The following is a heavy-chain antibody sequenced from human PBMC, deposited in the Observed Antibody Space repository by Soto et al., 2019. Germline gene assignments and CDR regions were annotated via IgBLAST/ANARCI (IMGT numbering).Heavy chain of an antibody. Sequence: GGSLRLSCAASGFTFSNAWMSWVRQAPGKGLEWVGRIKSKTDGGTTDYAAPVKGRFTISRDDSKNTLYLQMNSLKTEDTAVYYCTTDFLVVVITDYWGQGTLVTVSS. D-gene: IGHD3-22*01. J-gene: IGHJ4*02. CDR3: TTDFLVVVITDY. CDR2: IKSKTDGGTT. V-gene: IGHV3-15*01. CDR1: GFTFSNAW.